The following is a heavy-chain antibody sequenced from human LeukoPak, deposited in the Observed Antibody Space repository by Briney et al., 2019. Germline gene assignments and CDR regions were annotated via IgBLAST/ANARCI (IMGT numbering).Heavy chain of an antibody. D-gene: IGHD2-2*01. CDR2: IYTSGST. CDR3: ARDHCSSTSCYFYWFDP. CDR1: GGSTSSYY. V-gene: IGHV4-4*07. J-gene: IGHJ5*02. Sequence: PSETLSLTCTVSGGSTSSYYWSWIRQPAGKGLEWIGRIYTSGSTNYNPSLKSRVTMSVDTSKNQFSLKLSSVTAADTAVYYCARDHCSSTSCYFYWFDPWGQGTLVTVSS.